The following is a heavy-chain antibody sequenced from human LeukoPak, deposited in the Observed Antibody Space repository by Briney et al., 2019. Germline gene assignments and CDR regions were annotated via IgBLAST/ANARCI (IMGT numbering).Heavy chain of an antibody. D-gene: IGHD4-23*01. CDR3: ARILATVVTPDWYFDL. V-gene: IGHV4-59*08. CDR1: GGSISSYY. Sequence: SETLSLTCTVSGGSISSYYWSWIRQPPGKGLEWIGYIYYSGSTNYNPSLKSRVTILVDTSKNQFSLKLSSVTAADTAVYYCARILATVVTPDWYFDLWGRGTLVTVSS. J-gene: IGHJ2*01. CDR2: IYYSGST.